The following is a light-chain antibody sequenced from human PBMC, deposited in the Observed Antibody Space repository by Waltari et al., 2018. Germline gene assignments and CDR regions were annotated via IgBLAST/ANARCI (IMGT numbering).Light chain of an antibody. V-gene: IGKV2-28*01. CDR1: QSLLDSNGYNY. J-gene: IGKJ5*01. Sequence: DIVMTQSPVSLTVTPGEPASISCRSSQSLLDSNGYNYLDWYLQKPGQSPQILIYVGSNPASGVPDRFSGSGSGTDFTLKISRVEAEDAGVYYCMEALQSVTFGQGTRLEIK. CDR3: MEALQSVT. CDR2: VGS.